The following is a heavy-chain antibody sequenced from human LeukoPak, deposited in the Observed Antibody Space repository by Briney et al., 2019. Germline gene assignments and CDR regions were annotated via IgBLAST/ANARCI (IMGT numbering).Heavy chain of an antibody. CDR1: GGSISNNY. J-gene: IGHJ4*02. CDR3: ASHKGF. CDR2: IYYSGST. V-gene: IGHV4-59*01. Sequence: SETLSLTCTVSGGSISNNYWSWFRQPPGKGLEWIGYIYYSGSTNYNPSLKSRVAISVDTSKSQFSLKLSSVTAADTAVYYCASHKGFWGQGTLVTVSS.